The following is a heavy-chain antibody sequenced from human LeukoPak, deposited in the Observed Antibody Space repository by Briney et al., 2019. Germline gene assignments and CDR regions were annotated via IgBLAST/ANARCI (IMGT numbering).Heavy chain of an antibody. CDR3: ARARVVVVPAAIRRVYYYYGMDV. V-gene: IGHV4-34*01. J-gene: IGHJ6*02. CDR2: INHSGST. D-gene: IGHD2-2*02. CDR1: GGSFSGYY. Sequence: SETLSLTCAVYGGSFSGYYWSWIRQPPGKGLEWIGEINHSGSTNYNPSLKSRVTISVDTSKSQFSLKLSSVTAADTAVYYCARARVVVVPAAIRRVYYYYGMDVWGQGTTVTVSS.